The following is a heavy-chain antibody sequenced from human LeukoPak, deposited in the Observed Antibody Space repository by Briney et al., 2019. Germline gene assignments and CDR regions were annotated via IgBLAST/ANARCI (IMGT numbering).Heavy chain of an antibody. Sequence: PGGSLRLSCAASGFTFSSYAMSWVRQAPGKGLEWVSAISGSGGSTYYADSVKGRFTISRDNAKNSLYLQMNSLRAEDTAVYYCARDGVMDSSSWTDYWGQGTLVTVSS. CDR1: GFTFSSYA. V-gene: IGHV3-23*01. J-gene: IGHJ4*02. CDR3: ARDGVMDSSSWTDY. CDR2: ISGSGGST. D-gene: IGHD6-13*01.